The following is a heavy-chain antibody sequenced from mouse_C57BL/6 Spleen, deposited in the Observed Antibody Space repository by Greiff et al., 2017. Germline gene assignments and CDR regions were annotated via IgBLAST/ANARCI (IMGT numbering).Heavy chain of an antibody. CDR2: IHPNSGST. Sequence: VQLQQSGPELVKPGASVKLSCKASGYTFTSYWMHWVKQRHGQGLEWIGMIHPNSGSTNYNEKFKSKATLTVNKSSSTAYMHLSSLTSEVSAVYYCASSYDYPYFAYWGKGTLVTVSA. V-gene: IGHV1-64*01. CDR1: GYTFTSYW. J-gene: IGHJ3*01. CDR3: ASSYDYPYFAY. D-gene: IGHD2-4*01.